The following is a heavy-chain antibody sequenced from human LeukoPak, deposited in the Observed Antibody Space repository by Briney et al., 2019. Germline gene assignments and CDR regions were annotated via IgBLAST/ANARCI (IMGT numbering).Heavy chain of an antibody. D-gene: IGHD3-22*01. Sequence: ASVKVSCKASGYTFTSYGISWVRQAPGQGLEWMGWINPNSGGTNYAQKFQGRVTMTRDTSISTAYMELSRLRSDDTAVYYCARELSDSSGYDFDYWGQGALVTVSS. CDR2: INPNSGGT. CDR1: GYTFTSYG. J-gene: IGHJ4*02. CDR3: ARELSDSSGYDFDY. V-gene: IGHV1-2*02.